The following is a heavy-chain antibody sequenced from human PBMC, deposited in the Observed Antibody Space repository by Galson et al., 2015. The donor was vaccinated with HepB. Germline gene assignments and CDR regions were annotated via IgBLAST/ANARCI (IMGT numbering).Heavy chain of an antibody. V-gene: IGHV1-8*01. CDR1: GYTFTSYD. CDR3: AREGAMVGYCSSTSCSGGFDP. CDR2: MNPNSGNT. D-gene: IGHD2-2*01. Sequence: SVKVSCKASGYTFTSYDINWVRQATGQGLEWMGWMNPNSGNTGYAQKFQGRVTMTRNTSISTAYMELSGLRSEDTAVYYCAREGAMVGYCSSTSCSGGFDPWGQGTLVTVSS. J-gene: IGHJ5*02.